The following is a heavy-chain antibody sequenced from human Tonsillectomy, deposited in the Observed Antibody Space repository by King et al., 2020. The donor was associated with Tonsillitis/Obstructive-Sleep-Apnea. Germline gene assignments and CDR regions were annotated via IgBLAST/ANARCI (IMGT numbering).Heavy chain of an antibody. CDR2: IFSNDEK. V-gene: IGHV2-26*01. J-gene: IGHJ6*03. D-gene: IGHD2-15*01. CDR1: GFSLSNARMG. Sequence: TLKESGPVLVKPTETLTLTCTVSGFSLSNARMGVSWIRQPPGKALEWLAHIFSNDEKSYSAYLKSRLTISKDTSKSQVVLTMTNMDPVDTATYYCARMVVRPLSEIYYYYMDVWGKGTTVTVSS. CDR3: ARMVVRPLSEIYYYYMDV.